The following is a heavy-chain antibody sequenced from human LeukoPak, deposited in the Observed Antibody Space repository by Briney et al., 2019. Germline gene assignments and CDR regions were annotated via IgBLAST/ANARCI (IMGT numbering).Heavy chain of an antibody. Sequence: GSLRLSCAASGFTFSSYWMSWVRQAPGKGLEWIGSIYYSGSTYYNPSLKSRVTISVDTSKNQFSLKLSSVTAADTAVYYCARDCLLGVAGIGRYFDYWGQGTLVTVSS. V-gene: IGHV4-39*07. D-gene: IGHD6-19*01. CDR1: GFTFSSYW. CDR2: IYYSGST. CDR3: ARDCLLGVAGIGRYFDY. J-gene: IGHJ4*02.